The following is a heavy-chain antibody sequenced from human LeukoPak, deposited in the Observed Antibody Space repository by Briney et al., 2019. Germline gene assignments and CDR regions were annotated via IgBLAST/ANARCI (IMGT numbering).Heavy chain of an antibody. J-gene: IGHJ4*02. V-gene: IGHV3-74*01. Sequence: GGSLRLSCAASGFTFSSYWMHWVRQAPGKGLIWVSRINSDESSTSYADSVRGRFTIFRDNAKNTLYLQMNSLRAEDTAVYYCAGGPYGGTINYWGQGTLVTVSS. CDR1: GFTFSSYW. CDR3: AGGPYGGTINY. CDR2: INSDESST. D-gene: IGHD4-23*01.